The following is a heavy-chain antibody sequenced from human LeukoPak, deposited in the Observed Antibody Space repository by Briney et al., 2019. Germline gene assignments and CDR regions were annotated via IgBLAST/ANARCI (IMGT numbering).Heavy chain of an antibody. V-gene: IGHV3-53*01. CDR2: IHSGGST. D-gene: IGHD1-14*01. J-gene: IGHJ6*02. Sequence: GGSLRLSCAASGFTVNNNYMSWVRQAPGKGLERVSVIHSGGSTYYADSVKGRFTISRDNSKDTLYLQMNSLRAEDTAVYYCAKVRTYFYHGLDVWGQGTTVTVSS. CDR3: AKVRTYFYHGLDV. CDR1: GFTVNNNY.